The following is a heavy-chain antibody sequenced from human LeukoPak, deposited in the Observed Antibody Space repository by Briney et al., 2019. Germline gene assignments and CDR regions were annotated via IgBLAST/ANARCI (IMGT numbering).Heavy chain of an antibody. Sequence: ASVKVSCKASGYTFTSYYMHWVRQAPGQGLEWMGIINPSGGSTSYAQKFQGRVTITRNTSISTAYMELSSLRSEDTAVYYCARVCSSTSCYNDAFDIWGQGTMVTVSS. CDR2: INPSGGST. J-gene: IGHJ3*02. D-gene: IGHD2-2*02. V-gene: IGHV1-46*01. CDR1: GYTFTSYY. CDR3: ARVCSSTSCYNDAFDI.